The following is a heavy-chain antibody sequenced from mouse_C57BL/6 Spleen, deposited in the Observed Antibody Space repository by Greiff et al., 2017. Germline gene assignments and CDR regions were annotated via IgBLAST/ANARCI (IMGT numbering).Heavy chain of an antibody. CDR3: TTQLGRDY. J-gene: IGHJ2*01. CDR2: IDPGNGDT. Sequence: VQLQQSGAELVRPGASVKLSCTASGFNIKDDYMHWVKQRPEQGLEWIGWIDPGNGDTEYASKFQGKATITADTSSNTAYLQRSSLTSEDTSVYYCTTQLGRDYWGQGTTLTVSS. CDR1: GFNIKDDY. V-gene: IGHV14-4*01. D-gene: IGHD4-1*02.